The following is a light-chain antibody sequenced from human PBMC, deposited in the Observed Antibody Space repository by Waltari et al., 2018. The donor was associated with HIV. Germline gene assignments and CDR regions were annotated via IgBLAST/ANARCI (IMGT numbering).Light chain of an antibody. CDR1: QSLLHRNGYTY. CDR3: MQSSPAPVT. V-gene: IGKV2-28*01. J-gene: IGKJ1*01. Sequence: VMTQSPQSLPVTPGEPASISCRSSQSLLHRNGYTYLDWYLQRPGQSPTRLIYLGSNPAFGVPCRFRGRSSCHGFTLRIRRGEAGDGCFYYCMQSSPAPVTFGPWTQGEIK. CDR2: LGS.